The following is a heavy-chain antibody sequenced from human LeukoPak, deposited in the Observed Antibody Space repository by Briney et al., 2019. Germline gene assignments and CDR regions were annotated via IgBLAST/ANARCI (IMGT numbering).Heavy chain of an antibody. CDR3: ARASHDYCDY. J-gene: IGHJ4*02. V-gene: IGHV1-18*01. CDR2: INAYNGKT. Sequence: ASVKVSCKTSGFTFTSNGISWVRQAPGQGLEWMGWINAYNGKTNYPQKFQDRVTMTTDTSTSTAYLELRNLRSDDTAVYYCARASHDYCDYWGQGTLVTVSS. CDR1: GFTFTSNG.